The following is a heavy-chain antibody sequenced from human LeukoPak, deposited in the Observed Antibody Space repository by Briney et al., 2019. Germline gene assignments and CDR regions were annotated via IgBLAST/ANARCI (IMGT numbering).Heavy chain of an antibody. CDR2: IYYSGST. D-gene: IGHD3-9*01. J-gene: IGHJ4*02. Sequence: SETLSLTCTVSGGSISSYYWSWIRQPPGKGLEWIGYIYYSGSTNYNPSLKSRVTISVDTSKNQFSLKLSSVTAADTAVYYCARTYYDILTGYYNPLCYFDYWGQGTLVTVSS. CDR1: GGSISSYY. V-gene: IGHV4-59*01. CDR3: ARTYYDILTGYYNPLCYFDY.